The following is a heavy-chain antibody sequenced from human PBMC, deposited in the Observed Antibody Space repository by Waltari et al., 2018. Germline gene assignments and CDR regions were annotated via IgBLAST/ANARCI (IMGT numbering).Heavy chain of an antibody. Sequence: QVQLQESGPGLVKPSETLSLTCAVSGYSISSGYYWGWIRQPPGKGLEWIGSIYHSGSTYDNPSLKSRVTISVDTSKNQFSLKLSSVTAADTAVYYCASCDFWSGYLDYWGQGTLVTVSS. CDR2: IYHSGST. V-gene: IGHV4-38-2*01. CDR1: GYSISSGYY. J-gene: IGHJ4*02. D-gene: IGHD3-3*01. CDR3: ASCDFWSGYLDY.